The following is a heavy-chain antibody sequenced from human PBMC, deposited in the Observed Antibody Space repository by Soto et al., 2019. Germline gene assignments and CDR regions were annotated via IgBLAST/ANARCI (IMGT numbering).Heavy chain of an antibody. J-gene: IGHJ4*02. D-gene: IGHD6-19*01. Sequence: SETLSLTCTVSGGSISSYYWSWIRQPPGKGLEWIGYIFYTGSTDYNPSLKSRVTISVDTSKNEFSLKLTSVTAADTAVYYCARVDSGWHDYWGQGTLVTVSS. CDR2: IFYTGST. CDR3: ARVDSGWHDY. CDR1: GGSISSYY. V-gene: IGHV4-59*01.